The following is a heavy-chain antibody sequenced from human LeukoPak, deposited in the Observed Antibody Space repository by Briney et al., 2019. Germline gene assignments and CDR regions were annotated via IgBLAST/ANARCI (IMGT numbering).Heavy chain of an antibody. CDR1: GGSISSYY. D-gene: IGHD2-2*01. CDR2: IYYSGST. Sequence: SETLSLTCTVSGGSISSYYWSWIRQPPGKGLKWIGYIYYSGSTNYNPSLKSRVTISVDTSKNQFSLKLSSVTAADTAVYYCARGGKPYQVLTFEDPLTYWGQGTLVTVSS. J-gene: IGHJ4*02. CDR3: ARGGKPYQVLTFEDPLTY. V-gene: IGHV4-59*01.